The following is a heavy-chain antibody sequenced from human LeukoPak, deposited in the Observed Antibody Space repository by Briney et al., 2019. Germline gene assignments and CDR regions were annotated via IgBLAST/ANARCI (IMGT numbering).Heavy chain of an antibody. CDR2: ISSSSSYI. Sequence: GGSLRLSCAASGFTFSSYSMNWVRQAPGKGLEWVSSISSSSSYIYYADSVKGRFTISRDNAKNSLYLRMNSLRAEDTAVYYCARDRIAVAGDDAFDIWGQGTMVTVSS. D-gene: IGHD6-19*01. CDR1: GFTFSSYS. CDR3: ARDRIAVAGDDAFDI. J-gene: IGHJ3*02. V-gene: IGHV3-21*01.